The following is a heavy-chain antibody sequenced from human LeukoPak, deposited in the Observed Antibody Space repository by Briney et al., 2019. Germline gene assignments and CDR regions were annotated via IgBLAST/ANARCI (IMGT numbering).Heavy chain of an antibody. J-gene: IGHJ4*02. V-gene: IGHV3-74*01. Sequence: GGSLRLSCAASGFTFSSYWMHWVRQAPGKGLVWVSRINSDGSSTSYADSVKGRFTISRDNAKNTLYVQMNSLRAEDTAVYYCARVGPRRSYFDCWGQGTLVTVSS. D-gene: IGHD5-24*01. CDR3: ARVGPRRSYFDC. CDR1: GFTFSSYW. CDR2: INSDGSST.